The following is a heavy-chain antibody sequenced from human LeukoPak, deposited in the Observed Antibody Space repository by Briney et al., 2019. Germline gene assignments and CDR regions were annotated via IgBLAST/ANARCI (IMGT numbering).Heavy chain of an antibody. J-gene: IGHJ4*02. CDR3: ARERRGYSGYPGNNYFDY. D-gene: IGHD5-12*01. CDR2: IIPIFGTA. CDR1: GGTFSSYA. Sequence: ASVKVSCKASGGTFSSYAISWVRRAPGQGLEWMGGIIPIFGTANYAQKFQGRVTITADESTSTAYMELSSLRSEDTAVYYCARERRGYSGYPGNNYFDYWGQGTLVTVSS. V-gene: IGHV1-69*01.